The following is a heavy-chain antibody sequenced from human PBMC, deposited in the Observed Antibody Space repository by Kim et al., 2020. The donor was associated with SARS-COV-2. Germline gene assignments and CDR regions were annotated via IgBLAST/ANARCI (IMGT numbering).Heavy chain of an antibody. D-gene: IGHD3-3*01. V-gene: IGHV3-33*01. J-gene: IGHJ6*02. CDR3: ARDSSYYDFWSGYYTVIYYYYGMDV. Sequence: GGSLRLSCAASGFTFSSYGMHWVRQAPGKGLEWVAVIWYDGSNKYYADSVKGRFTISRDNSKNTLYLQMNSLRAEDTAVYYCARDSSYYDFWSGYYTVIYYYYGMDVWGQGTTVTVSS. CDR2: IWYDGSNK. CDR1: GFTFSSYG.